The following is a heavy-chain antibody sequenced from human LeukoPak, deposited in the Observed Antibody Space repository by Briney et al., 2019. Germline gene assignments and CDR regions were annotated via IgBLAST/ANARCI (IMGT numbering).Heavy chain of an antibody. CDR3: ARRRRGVIMEVLDY. Sequence: GGSLRLSCAASGFSFSSYWMSWVRQAPGKGLEGVANIKQDGSEKYYVDSVKGRFTISRDNAKNSLYLQMNSLRAEDTAVYYCARRRRGVIMEVLDYWGQGTLVTVSS. D-gene: IGHD3-10*01. J-gene: IGHJ4*02. CDR1: GFSFSSYW. V-gene: IGHV3-7*01. CDR2: IKQDGSEK.